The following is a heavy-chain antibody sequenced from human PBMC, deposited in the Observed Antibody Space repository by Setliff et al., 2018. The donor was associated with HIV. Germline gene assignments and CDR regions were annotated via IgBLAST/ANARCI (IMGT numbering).Heavy chain of an antibody. Sequence: SETLSLTCTVSGGSISSSSYYWGWIRQPPGKGLEWIGSFYYSGNTYYNPSHKSRVTISVDASRNQFSLKLISVTAADTAVYYCAREPDSIPYDYWGQGTLVTVSS. CDR3: AREPDSIPYDY. CDR2: FYYSGNT. V-gene: IGHV4-39*07. J-gene: IGHJ4*02. D-gene: IGHD4-4*01. CDR1: GGSISSSSYY.